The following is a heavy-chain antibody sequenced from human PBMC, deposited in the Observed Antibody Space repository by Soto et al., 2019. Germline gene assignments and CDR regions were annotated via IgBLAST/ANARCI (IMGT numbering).Heavy chain of an antibody. CDR3: ARGTAMTKAAFDI. Sequence: QVQLVQSGAEVKKPGASVKVSCKASGYTFTSYYMHWVRQAPGQELEWMGVINPTGGSTSYAQKFQGRVTMTSDTSTSTVYMELSSRRSEDTAVYYCARGTAMTKAAFDIWGQGTMVTVSS. D-gene: IGHD5-18*01. CDR2: INPTGGST. V-gene: IGHV1-46*01. J-gene: IGHJ3*02. CDR1: GYTFTSYY.